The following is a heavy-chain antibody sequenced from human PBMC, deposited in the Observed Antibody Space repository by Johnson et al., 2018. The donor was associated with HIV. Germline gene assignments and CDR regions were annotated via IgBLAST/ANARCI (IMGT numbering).Heavy chain of an antibody. CDR2: IYSGGST. J-gene: IGHJ3*02. CDR1: GFTVSSNY. D-gene: IGHD6-13*01. V-gene: IGHV3-66*02. CDR3: ASDSSSGYGSAFDI. Sequence: VQLVESGGGLVQPGGSLRLSCAASGFTVSSNYMSWVRQAPGKGLEWVSVIYSGGSTHYADSVKGRFTISRDNSKNTMYLQMNSLRAEDTAVYYCASDSSSGYGSAFDIWGQGTMVTVSS.